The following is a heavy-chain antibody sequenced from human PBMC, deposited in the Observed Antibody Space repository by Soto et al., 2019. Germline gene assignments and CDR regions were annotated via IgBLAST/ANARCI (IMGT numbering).Heavy chain of an antibody. D-gene: IGHD2-2*01. V-gene: IGHV4-4*02. Sequence: QVQLRESGPGLVKPSGTLSLTCAVSGVPMTNTNWWSWVRQPPGKGLEGIGEVLHGGSTNYNPSLKSRVTISVNKSKNQFSLNLTPVTAADTAVYYCTIIAQGICSGSRCYRWFDPWGQGTLVTVSS. CDR1: GVPMTNTNW. J-gene: IGHJ5*02. CDR3: TIIAQGICSGSRCYRWFDP. CDR2: VLHGGST.